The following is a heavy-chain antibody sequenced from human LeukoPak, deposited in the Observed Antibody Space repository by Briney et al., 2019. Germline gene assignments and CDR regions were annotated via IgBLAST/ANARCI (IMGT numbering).Heavy chain of an antibody. Sequence: SETLSLTCTVSGGSISSYYWSWIRQPPGKGLEWIGYIYYSGSTNYNPSLKSRVTISVDTSKNQFSLKLSSVTAADTAVYYCARMSGYSYGLWFDPWGQGTLVTVSS. D-gene: IGHD5-18*01. CDR1: GGSISSYY. CDR3: ARMSGYSYGLWFDP. CDR2: IYYSGST. J-gene: IGHJ5*02. V-gene: IGHV4-59*01.